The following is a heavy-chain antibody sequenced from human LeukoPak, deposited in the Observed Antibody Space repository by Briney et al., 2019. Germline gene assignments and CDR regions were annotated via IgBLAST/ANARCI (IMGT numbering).Heavy chain of an antibody. J-gene: IGHJ6*02. Sequence: GGSLRLSCAASGFTFSSYGMHWVRQAPGKGLEWVAVIWYDGSNKYYADSVKGRFTVSRDYAKNTLYLQMNSLRAEDTAVYYCARGGFYYSYGMDVWGQGTTVTVSS. CDR2: IWYDGSNK. CDR1: GFTFSSYG. D-gene: IGHD3-16*01. CDR3: ARGGFYYSYGMDV. V-gene: IGHV3-33*01.